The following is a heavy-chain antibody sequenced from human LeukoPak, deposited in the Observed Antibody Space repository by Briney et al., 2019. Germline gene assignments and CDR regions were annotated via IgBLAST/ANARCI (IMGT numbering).Heavy chain of an antibody. D-gene: IGHD3-9*01. CDR1: GFTFSSYW. CDR2: FYSGDTT. CDR3: ARRLLTGYYEF. Sequence: PGGSLRLSCAASGFTFSSYWMSWVRQAPGKGLEWVSVFYSGDTTYYANSVKGRFTISRDNSKNMLYLQMNSLRAEDTAVYYCARRLLTGYYEFWGQGTLVTVSS. V-gene: IGHV3-66*01. J-gene: IGHJ4*02.